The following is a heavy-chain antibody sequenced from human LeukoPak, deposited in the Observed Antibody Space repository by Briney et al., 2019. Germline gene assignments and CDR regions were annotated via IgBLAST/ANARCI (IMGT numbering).Heavy chain of an antibody. V-gene: IGHV1-18*01. Sequence: ASVKVSCEASGYTFTSYGISWVRQAPGQGLEWMGWISAYNGNTNYAQKLQGRVTMTTDTSTSTAYMELRSLRSDDTAVYYCARVSSSSYDSSGYYPFDYWGQGTLVTVSS. D-gene: IGHD3-22*01. CDR2: ISAYNGNT. CDR3: ARVSSSSYDSSGYYPFDY. CDR1: GYTFTSYG. J-gene: IGHJ4*02.